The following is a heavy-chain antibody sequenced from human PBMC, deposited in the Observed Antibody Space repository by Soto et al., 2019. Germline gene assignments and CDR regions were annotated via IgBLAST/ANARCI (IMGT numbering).Heavy chain of an antibody. D-gene: IGHD2-21*01. V-gene: IGHV1-18*04. CDR2: VSGYNDKT. CDR3: ARDFYPVAYFFDY. J-gene: IGHJ4*02. CDR1: GYTFTNHG. Sequence: QVQLVQSGPELKKPGASVKVSCKASGYTFTNHGISWVRQAPGQGLEWVGWVSGYNDKTKSAQKFKGRVTMTTDTSTSTAYMELRSLRSDDTVVYYCARDFYPVAYFFDYWGQGTLVTVSS.